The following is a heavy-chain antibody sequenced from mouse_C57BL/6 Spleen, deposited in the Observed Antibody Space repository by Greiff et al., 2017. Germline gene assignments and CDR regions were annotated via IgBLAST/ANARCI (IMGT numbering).Heavy chain of an antibody. CDR1: GFTFSSYG. V-gene: IGHV5-6*01. Sequence: EVKLMESGGDLVKPGGSLKLSCAASGFTFSSYGMSWVRQTPDKRLEWVATISSGGSYTYYPDSVKGRFTISRDNAKNTLYLQMSSLKSEDTAMYYCARDSVDGYPAWFAYWGQGTLVTVSA. CDR2: ISSGGSYT. J-gene: IGHJ3*01. D-gene: IGHD2-3*01. CDR3: ARDSVDGYPAWFAY.